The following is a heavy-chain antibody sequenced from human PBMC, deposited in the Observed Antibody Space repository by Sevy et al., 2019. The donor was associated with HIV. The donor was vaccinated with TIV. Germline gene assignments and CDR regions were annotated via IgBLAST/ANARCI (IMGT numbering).Heavy chain of an antibody. Sequence: GGSLRLSCTASGFIFADSAMSWSRQAPGKGLEWLGFINSKNFGGTTDYAASVKGRFTISRDDSKSIAYLQMNSLKTEDTAVYNWSRDSSGHNYYSSVGWIDPWGQGTLVTVSS. D-gene: IGHD3-22*01. J-gene: IGHJ5*02. CDR3: SRDSSGHNYYSSVGWIDP. CDR2: INSKNFGGTT. V-gene: IGHV3-49*03. CDR1: GFIFADSA.